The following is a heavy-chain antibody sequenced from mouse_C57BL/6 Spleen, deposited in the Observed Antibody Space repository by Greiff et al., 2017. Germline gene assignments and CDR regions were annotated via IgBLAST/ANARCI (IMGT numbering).Heavy chain of an antibody. CDR3: AMFTVASYWYFDV. J-gene: IGHJ1*03. V-gene: IGHV5-17*01. Sequence: EVQRVESGGGLVKPGGSLKLSCAASGFTFSDYGMHWVRQAPEKGLEWVAYISSGSSTIYYADTVKGRFTISRDNAKNTLFLQMTSLRSEDTAMYYCAMFTVASYWYFDVWGTGTTVTVSS. CDR1: GFTFSDYG. D-gene: IGHD1-1*01. CDR2: ISSGSSTI.